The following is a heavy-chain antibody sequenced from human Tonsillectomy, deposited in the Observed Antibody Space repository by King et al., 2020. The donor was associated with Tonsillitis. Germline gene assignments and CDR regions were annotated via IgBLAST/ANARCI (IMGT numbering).Heavy chain of an antibody. CDR2: IYPGDSDI. V-gene: IGHV5-51*01. Sequence: QLVQSGAEVKKPGESLMISCKGSGYTFTSYWIGWVRQMPGKGLEGRGIIYPGDSDIRYSPSFQGQVTISADKSISTAYLQWGSLKASDTAMYYCARHAVGPTYGHWYFDLWGRGTLVTVSS. CDR1: GYTFTSYW. CDR3: ARHAVGPTYGHWYFDL. D-gene: IGHD1-26*01. J-gene: IGHJ2*01.